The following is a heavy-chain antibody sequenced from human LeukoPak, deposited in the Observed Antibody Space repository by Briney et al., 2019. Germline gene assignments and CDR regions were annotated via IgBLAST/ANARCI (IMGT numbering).Heavy chain of an antibody. Sequence: GGSLRLSCVASAFTFTNSYMSWIRQAPGKGLEWVSYISSSASTIFYADSVKGRFTISRDNAKNSLYLEMNSLRAEDTAVYYCARTIGSGPLGHFDYWVQGTLVTVSS. D-gene: IGHD3-3*01. CDR1: AFTFTNSY. CDR3: ARTIGSGPLGHFDY. CDR2: ISSSASTI. J-gene: IGHJ4*02. V-gene: IGHV3-11*01.